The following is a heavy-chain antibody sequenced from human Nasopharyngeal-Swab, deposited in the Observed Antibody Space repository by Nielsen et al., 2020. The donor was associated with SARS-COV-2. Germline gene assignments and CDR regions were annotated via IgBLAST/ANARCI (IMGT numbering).Heavy chain of an antibody. CDR2: IIHSGST. J-gene: IGHJ5*02. CDR3: ARSRYTSSWYGVRNWFDP. D-gene: IGHD6-13*01. CDR1: GGSFSGYY. V-gene: IGHV4-34*12. Sequence: SETLSPTCPVYGGSFSGYYWNWIRQPPGKGLEWIGEIIHSGSTNNNPSLKSRVTISLDTSKNQFSLKLSSVTAADTAVYYCARSRYTSSWYGVRNWFDPWGQGTLVTVSS.